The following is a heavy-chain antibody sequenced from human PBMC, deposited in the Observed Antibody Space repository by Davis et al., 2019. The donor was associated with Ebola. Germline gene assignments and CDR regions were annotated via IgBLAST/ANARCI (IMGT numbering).Heavy chain of an antibody. CDR1: GGSISSGDYY. CDR2: IYYSGST. Sequence: SETLSLTCTVSGGSISSGDYYWGWIRQPPGKGLEWIGSIYYSGSTNYNPSLKSRVTISVDTSKNQFSLKLSSVTAADTAVYYCARDRGCTGGVCYTFDYWGQGTLVTVSS. V-gene: IGHV4-39*07. D-gene: IGHD2-8*02. CDR3: ARDRGCTGGVCYTFDY. J-gene: IGHJ4*02.